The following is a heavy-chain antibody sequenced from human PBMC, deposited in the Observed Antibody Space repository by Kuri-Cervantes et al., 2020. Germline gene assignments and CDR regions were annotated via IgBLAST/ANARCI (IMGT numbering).Heavy chain of an antibody. D-gene: IGHD6-19*01. Sequence: SETLSLTCTVSGGSISSGSYYWSWIRQPAGKGLEWIGRIYTSGSTNYNPSLKSRVTISVDTSKNQFSLKLSSVTAADTAAYYCARDSGGAAVAGGYDAFDIWGQGTMVTVSS. CDR1: GGSISSGSYY. J-gene: IGHJ3*02. CDR3: ARDSGGAAVAGGYDAFDI. V-gene: IGHV4-61*02. CDR2: IYTSGST.